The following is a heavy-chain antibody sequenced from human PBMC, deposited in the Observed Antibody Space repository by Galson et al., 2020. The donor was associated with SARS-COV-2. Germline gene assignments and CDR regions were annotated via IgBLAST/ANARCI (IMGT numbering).Heavy chain of an antibody. J-gene: IGHJ1*01. D-gene: IGHD6-19*01. Sequence: GESLKISCAASGFTFSTYAMGWVRQAPGKGLEWVSLLTDSGYDTYYADSVKGRFTISRDNSKNTLYLQMNSLRAEDTAVYFCAKEGGSGWATDYFQDWGQGTLVTVAS. CDR2: LTDSGYDT. V-gene: IGHV3-23*01. CDR3: AKEGGSGWATDYFQD. CDR1: GFTFSTYA.